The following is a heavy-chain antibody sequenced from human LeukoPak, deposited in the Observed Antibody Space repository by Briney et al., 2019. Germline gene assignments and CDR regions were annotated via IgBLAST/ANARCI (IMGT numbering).Heavy chain of an antibody. CDR1: GFTFSSYS. D-gene: IGHD3-3*01. Sequence: GGSLRLSCAASGFTFSSYSMNWVRQAPGKGLVWVSRINTDGSITNYADSVKGRFTISRDNAKNTLYLQMNSLRAEDTAVYYCASLTIFGVGGGQGTLVTVSS. CDR2: INTDGSIT. CDR3: ASLTIFGVG. J-gene: IGHJ4*02. V-gene: IGHV3-74*01.